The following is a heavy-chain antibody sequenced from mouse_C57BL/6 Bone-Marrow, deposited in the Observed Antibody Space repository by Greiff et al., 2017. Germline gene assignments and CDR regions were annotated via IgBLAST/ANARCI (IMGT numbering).Heavy chain of an antibody. CDR3: ASSYYYGSSYVGVAY. CDR2: INPNYGTT. CDR1: GYSFTDYN. J-gene: IGHJ3*01. V-gene: IGHV1-39*01. D-gene: IGHD1-1*01. Sequence: VQLQQSGPELVKPGASVKISCKASGYSFTDYNMNWVKQSNGKSLEWIGVINPNYGTTSYNQKFKGKATLTVDQSSSTAYMQLNSLTSEDSAVYYCASSYYYGSSYVGVAYWGQGTLVTVSA.